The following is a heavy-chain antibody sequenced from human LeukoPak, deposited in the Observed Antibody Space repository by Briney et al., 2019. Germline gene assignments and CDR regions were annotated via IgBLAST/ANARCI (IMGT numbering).Heavy chain of an antibody. V-gene: IGHV3-48*02. CDR3: ARDRVGYPKYYFDY. Sequence: PGGSLRLSCAASGFTFSSYSMNWVRQAPGKGLEWVSYISSSGSAIYYADSVKGRFTISRDNAKNSLYPQMNSLRDEDTAVYYCARDRVGYPKYYFDYWGQGTLVTVSS. CDR2: ISSSGSAI. D-gene: IGHD5-12*01. CDR1: GFTFSSYS. J-gene: IGHJ4*02.